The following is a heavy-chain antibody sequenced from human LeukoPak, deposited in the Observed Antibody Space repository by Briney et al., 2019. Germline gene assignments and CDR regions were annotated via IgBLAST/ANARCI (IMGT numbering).Heavy chain of an antibody. J-gene: IGHJ4*02. CDR2: ISGSGGST. D-gene: IGHD3-9*01. Sequence: GGSLRLSCAASGFTFSSYAMSWVRQAPGKGLEWVSAISGSGGSTYYADSVKGRFTISRDNSKNTLYLQMNSLRAEDTAVYYCAKDVLRYFDWLPTGPTLIDYWGQGTLVTVSS. V-gene: IGHV3-23*01. CDR1: GFTFSSYA. CDR3: AKDVLRYFDWLPTGPTLIDY.